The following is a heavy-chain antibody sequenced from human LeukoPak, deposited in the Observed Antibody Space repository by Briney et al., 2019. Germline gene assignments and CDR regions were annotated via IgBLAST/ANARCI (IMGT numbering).Heavy chain of an antibody. CDR3: AKDGWGLWFDY. Sequence: GRSLRLSCAASGFTFSNYGMHWVRQAPGKGLEWVAVISYDGSNKYYADSVKGRFTISRDNSKNTLYLQMNSLRAEDTAVYYCAKDGWGLWFDYWGQGTLVTVSS. J-gene: IGHJ4*02. D-gene: IGHD2-21*01. V-gene: IGHV3-30*18. CDR2: ISYDGSNK. CDR1: GFTFSNYG.